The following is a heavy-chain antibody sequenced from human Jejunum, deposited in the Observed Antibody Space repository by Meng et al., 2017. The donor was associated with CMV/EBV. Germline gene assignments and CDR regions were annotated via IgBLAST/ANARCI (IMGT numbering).Heavy chain of an antibody. J-gene: IGHJ4*02. CDR1: AYTFTDYY. Sequence: SAYTFTDYYIHWVRQAPGQGLEWMGCIAPSTGATNYAQKFQVRVTMTRDTSITTSYMELSSLTSDDTAVYFCARVRSRYNWNDDAFWGQGTLVTVSS. D-gene: IGHD1-20*01. V-gene: IGHV1-2*02. CDR2: IAPSTGAT. CDR3: ARVRSRYNWNDDAF.